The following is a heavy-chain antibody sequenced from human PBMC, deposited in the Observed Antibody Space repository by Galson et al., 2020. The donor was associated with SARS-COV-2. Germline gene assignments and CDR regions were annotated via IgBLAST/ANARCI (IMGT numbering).Heavy chain of an antibody. CDR2: IHTSGYT. J-gene: IGHJ4*02. CDR3: ARETGYWDSRGYFEGNYYCDY. D-gene: IGHD3-22*01. V-gene: IGHV4-61*02. Sequence: SQTISLTCTVSGASISNGRFYWSWIRQPAGKGLEWIGRIHTSGYTNYNSSLKSRVTISVDTSKNQFSLMLTSVTAADTAVYYCARETGYWDSRGYFEGNYYCDYWGQGTLVTVPS. CDR1: GASISNGRFY.